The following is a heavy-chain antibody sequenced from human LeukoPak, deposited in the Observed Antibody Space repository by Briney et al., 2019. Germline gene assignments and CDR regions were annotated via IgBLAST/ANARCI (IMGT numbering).Heavy chain of an antibody. CDR2: INHSGST. CDR1: GGSFSGYY. D-gene: IGHD2-15*01. J-gene: IGHJ4*02. CDR3: ARQPLPPLLPHLRHSGM. V-gene: IGHV4-34*01. Sequence: PSETLSLTCAVYGGSFSGYYWSWIRQPPGKGLEWIGEINHSGSTNYNPSLKSRVTISVDTSKNQFSLKLSSVTAADTAVYYCARQPLPPLLPHLRHSGMWGQGTLVTVSS.